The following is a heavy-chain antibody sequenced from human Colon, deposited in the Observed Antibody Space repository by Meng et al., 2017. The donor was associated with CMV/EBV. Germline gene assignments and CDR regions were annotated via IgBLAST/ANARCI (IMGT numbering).Heavy chain of an antibody. V-gene: IGHV4-59*01. D-gene: IGHD1-26*01. CDR1: GGSISSYY. J-gene: IGHJ6*02. Sequence: SETLSLTCTVSGGSISSYYWSWIRQPPGKGLEWIGYIYYSGSTNYNPSLKSRVTISVGTSKNQFSLKLSSVTAADTAVYYCARPSSGSYNYGMDVWGQGTTVTVSS. CDR2: IYYSGST. CDR3: ARPSSGSYNYGMDV.